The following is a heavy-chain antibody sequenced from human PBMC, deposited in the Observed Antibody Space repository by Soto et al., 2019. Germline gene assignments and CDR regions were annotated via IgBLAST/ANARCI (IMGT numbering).Heavy chain of an antibody. J-gene: IGHJ4*02. V-gene: IGHV4-39*01. CDR1: GDSISSSRFY. D-gene: IGHD3-22*01. Sequence: SETLSLTCTVSGDSISSSRFYWGWIRQPPGKGLEWIGSIYYSGSTYYNPSLKSRVSISVDTSRIHFSLKLISVAAADTAVYYCARQSYDSSDYFDSWGQGTLVTSPQ. CDR3: ARQSYDSSDYFDS. CDR2: IYYSGST.